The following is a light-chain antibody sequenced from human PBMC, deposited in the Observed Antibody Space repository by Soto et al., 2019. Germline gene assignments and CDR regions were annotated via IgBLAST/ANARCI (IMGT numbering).Light chain of an antibody. CDR1: QSISSW. Sequence: DIQMTQSPSTLSAFVGGRVTIPCRASQSISSWLAWYQQKPGKAPKLLIYKASSLESGVPSRFSGSGSGTEFTLTISSLQPDDFATYYCQQYNSYWTFGQGTKVDIK. J-gene: IGKJ1*01. CDR2: KAS. V-gene: IGKV1-5*03. CDR3: QQYNSYWT.